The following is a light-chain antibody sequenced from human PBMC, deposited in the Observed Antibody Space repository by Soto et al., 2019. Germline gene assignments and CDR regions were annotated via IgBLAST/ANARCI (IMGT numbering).Light chain of an antibody. Sequence: QSALTQLASVSGSPGPAITISRTGTSSDVGSYNYVSWYQQYPGKDPKLMIYYVSNRPSGVSYRFSGTKSGNTASLTIAGLQAEYEAEYYCSSYTTRSTHVVFGGGTKLTLL. CDR2: YVS. CDR3: SSYTTRSTHVV. CDR1: SSDVGSYNY. V-gene: IGLV2-14*01. J-gene: IGLJ2*01.